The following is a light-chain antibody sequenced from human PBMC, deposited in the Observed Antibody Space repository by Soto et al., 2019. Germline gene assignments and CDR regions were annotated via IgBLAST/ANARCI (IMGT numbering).Light chain of an antibody. Sequence: EIVLTQSPAPLSLSPGARATLFFSASQSVSNSFAWYQQKPGQPPMLLIYDASNRATGIPVRFSGSGSGTDFTLTISSLEPEDFVVYYCQQRYNWITCCQGTRLEI. CDR1: QSVSNS. J-gene: IGKJ5*01. V-gene: IGKV3-11*01. CDR3: QQRYNWIT. CDR2: DAS.